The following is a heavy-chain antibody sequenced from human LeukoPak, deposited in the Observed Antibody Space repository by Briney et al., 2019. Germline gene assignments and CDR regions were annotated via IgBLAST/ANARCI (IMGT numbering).Heavy chain of an antibody. Sequence: PGGSLRLSCAASGFTFSSYGMHWVRQAPGKGLEWVAFIRYDGSNKYYADSVKGRFTISRDNSKNTLYLQMNSLRAEDTAVYYCARAATLDYYDSSGYPPGYYFDYWGQGTLVTVSS. D-gene: IGHD3-22*01. V-gene: IGHV3-30*02. CDR2: IRYDGSNK. CDR3: ARAATLDYYDSSGYPPGYYFDY. CDR1: GFTFSSYG. J-gene: IGHJ4*02.